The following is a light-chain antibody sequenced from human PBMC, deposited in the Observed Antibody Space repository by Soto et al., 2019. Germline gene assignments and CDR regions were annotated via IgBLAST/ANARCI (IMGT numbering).Light chain of an antibody. CDR2: LSSDGSH. J-gene: IGLJ2*01. CDR3: QTWDTGARVV. V-gene: IGLV4-69*01. CDR1: SGHSCYA. Sequence: QSVLTQSPSASASLGASVKLTCTLSSGHSCYAIAWHQQQPEKGPRYLMKLSSDGSHSKGDGIPDRFSGSSSGAERYLTISSLQSEDEADYYCQTWDTGARVVFGGGTMLTVL.